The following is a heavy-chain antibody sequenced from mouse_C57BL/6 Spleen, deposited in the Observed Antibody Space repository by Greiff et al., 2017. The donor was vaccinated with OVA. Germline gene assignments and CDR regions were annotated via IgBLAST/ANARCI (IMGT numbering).Heavy chain of an antibody. CDR3: ARPYGSSHEFAY. Sequence: QVQLQQPGAELVKPGASVKLSCKASGYTFTSYWMHWVKQRPGRGLEWIGRFDPNSGGTKYNEKFKSKATLTVDKPSSTAYMQLSSLPSEDAAVYYCARPYGSSHEFAYWGQGTLVTVSA. D-gene: IGHD1-1*01. V-gene: IGHV1-72*01. CDR1: GYTFTSYW. J-gene: IGHJ3*01. CDR2: FDPNSGGT.